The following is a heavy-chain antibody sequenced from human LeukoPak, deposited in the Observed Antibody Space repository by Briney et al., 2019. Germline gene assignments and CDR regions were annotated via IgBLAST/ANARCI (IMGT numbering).Heavy chain of an antibody. CDR3: AKVQLKRRELLPNFDY. V-gene: IGHV3-30*02. CDR2: IWYDGSNK. D-gene: IGHD1-1*01. Sequence: GGSLRLSCAASGFTFSSYGMHWVRQAPGKGLEWVAVIWYDGSNKYYADSVKGRFTISRDNSKNTLYMQMNRLRVEDTAVYYCAKVQLKRRELLPNFDYWGQGTLVTVSS. J-gene: IGHJ4*02. CDR1: GFTFSSYG.